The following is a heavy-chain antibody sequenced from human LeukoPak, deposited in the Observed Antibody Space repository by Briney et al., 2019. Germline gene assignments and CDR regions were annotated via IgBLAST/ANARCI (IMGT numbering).Heavy chain of an antibody. J-gene: IGHJ5*02. CDR3: ARLIAAGEYRWFDP. CDR1: GGTFSTYA. Sequence: GASVKVSCKASGGTFSTYAISWVRQAPGQGLEWMGGITPILGTANYAQKFQGRVTITADKSTSTAYMELSSLRSEDTAVYYCARLIAAGEYRWFDPWGQGTLVTVSS. CDR2: ITPILGTA. V-gene: IGHV1-69*10. D-gene: IGHD6-13*01.